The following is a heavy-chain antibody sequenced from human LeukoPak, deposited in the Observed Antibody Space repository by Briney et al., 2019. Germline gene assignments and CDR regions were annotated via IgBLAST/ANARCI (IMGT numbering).Heavy chain of an antibody. Sequence: GGSLRLSCATSAFTFNIYAMNWVRQAPGKGLEWVSIISGNGINTYYADSVKGRFTISRDDSKNTLYLQMHCLRADDTAIYYCARGVSEWGQGTLVTVAS. CDR1: AFTFNIYA. CDR3: ARGVSE. CDR2: ISGNGINT. V-gene: IGHV3-23*01. J-gene: IGHJ4*02. D-gene: IGHD3-16*01.